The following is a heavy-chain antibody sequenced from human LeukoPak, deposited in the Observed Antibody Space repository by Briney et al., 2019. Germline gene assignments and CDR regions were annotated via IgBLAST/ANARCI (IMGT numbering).Heavy chain of an antibody. V-gene: IGHV3-53*01. Sequence: GGSLRLSCAASGFTVSRNYMSWVRQAPGKGLEWCSVIYRGGSTYYADSVKGRFTISRDNSKNTLYLQMHSLRVEDTAVYYCARDRPDAFDIWGQGTMVTVSS. CDR1: GFTVSRNY. J-gene: IGHJ3*02. CDR3: ARDRPDAFDI. CDR2: IYRGGST.